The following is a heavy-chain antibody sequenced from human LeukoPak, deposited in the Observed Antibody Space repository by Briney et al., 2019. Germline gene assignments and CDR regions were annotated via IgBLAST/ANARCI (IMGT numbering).Heavy chain of an antibody. J-gene: IGHJ4*02. D-gene: IGHD3-10*01. V-gene: IGHV1-69*13. CDR3: ARVQGADGSGSYWTGPFDY. CDR2: IIPIFGTA. Sequence: SVKVSCMASGGTFTIYAISWVRPAPGQGREWMGGIIPIFGTANYAQKFQGRVTITADESTSTAYMELSSLRSEDTAVYYCARVQGADGSGSYWTGPFDYWGQGTLVTVSS. CDR1: GGTFTIYA.